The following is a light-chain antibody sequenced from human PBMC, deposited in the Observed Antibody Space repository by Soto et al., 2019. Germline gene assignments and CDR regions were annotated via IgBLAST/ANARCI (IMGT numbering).Light chain of an antibody. CDR2: GAS. V-gene: IGKV3-20*01. CDR3: QQYGSSPLT. J-gene: IGKJ4*01. CDR1: QSVSSSF. Sequence: EIVLTQSPGTLSLSPGERATLSCRASQSVSSSFLAWYQQKPGQAPRLLIYGASSRATGIPDRFSGSGSGKDFTLNISRLEPEDVAVYYCQQYGSSPLTFGGGTKVEIK.